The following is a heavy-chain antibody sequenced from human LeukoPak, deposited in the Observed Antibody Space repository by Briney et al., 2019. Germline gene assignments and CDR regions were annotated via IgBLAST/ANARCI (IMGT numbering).Heavy chain of an antibody. CDR1: GGSISSYY. V-gene: IGHV4-59*01. D-gene: IGHD5-12*01. J-gene: IGHJ6*02. Sequence: SETLCLTCTVSGGSISSYYWSWTRQPPGKGLEWIGHIFYPGSTNYNPSLKSRVTMSVDTSKNQFSLKLSSATAADTAVYYCARDMATNAMDVWGPGATVTASS. CDR2: IFYPGST. CDR3: ARDMATNAMDV.